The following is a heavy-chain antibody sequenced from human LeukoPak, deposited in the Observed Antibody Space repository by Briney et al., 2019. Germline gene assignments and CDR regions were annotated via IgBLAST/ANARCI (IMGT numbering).Heavy chain of an antibody. J-gene: IGHJ4*02. D-gene: IGHD5-12*01. CDR1: GFTFTTYW. V-gene: IGHV3-23*01. Sequence: GALRLSCEASGFTFTTYWIHWVRQAPGKGLEWVSGISGSGGSTYYADSVKGRFTISRDNSKNTLYLQMNSLRVEDTAVYYCAKDYYEYSGCDYWGQGTLVTVSS. CDR2: ISGSGGST. CDR3: AKDYYEYSGCDY.